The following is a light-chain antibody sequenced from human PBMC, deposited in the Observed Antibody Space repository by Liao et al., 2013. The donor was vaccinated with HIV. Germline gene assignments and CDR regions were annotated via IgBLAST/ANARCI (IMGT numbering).Light chain of an antibody. V-gene: IGLV3-1*01. CDR2: QDT. CDR1: KLGNKY. Sequence: SYEQTQPPSVSVSPGQTASITCSGDKLGNKYACWYQQRPGQSPVLVMYQDTKRPSGIPERMSGSKSGNTATLTISGTQAMDEADYYCQAWDSSTVVFGGGTKLTVL. CDR3: QAWDSSTVV. J-gene: IGLJ2*01.